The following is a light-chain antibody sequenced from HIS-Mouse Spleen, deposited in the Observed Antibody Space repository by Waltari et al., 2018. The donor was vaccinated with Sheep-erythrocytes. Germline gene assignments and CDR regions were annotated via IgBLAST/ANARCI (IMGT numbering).Light chain of an antibody. CDR2: AAS. CDR1: QSISSY. Sequence: DIQMTQSPSSLSASVGDRVTITCRASQSISSYLNWYQQNPGKAPKLLIYAASSLQSGVPSRFSGSRSETDFTLTISSLQPEDFATYYCQQSYSTPQFTFGPGTKVDIK. V-gene: IGKV1-39*01. J-gene: IGKJ3*01. CDR3: QQSYSTPQFT.